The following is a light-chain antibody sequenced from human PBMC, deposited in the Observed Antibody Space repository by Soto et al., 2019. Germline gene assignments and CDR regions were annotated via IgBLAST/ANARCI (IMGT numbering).Light chain of an antibody. Sequence: EIVMTQSPASLFVSPGERATLSCRASQSVGNNLAWYQQKPGQPPRLLVYVASTRATGIPARFSGSGSGTEFTLTINSLQSEDFAVYYCQQYNNWPPITFGQGTRLEIK. J-gene: IGKJ5*01. CDR2: VAS. CDR3: QQYNNWPPIT. V-gene: IGKV3-15*01. CDR1: QSVGNN.